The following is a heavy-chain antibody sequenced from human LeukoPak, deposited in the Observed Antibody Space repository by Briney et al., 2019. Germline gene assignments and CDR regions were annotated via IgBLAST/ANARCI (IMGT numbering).Heavy chain of an antibody. D-gene: IGHD4-17*01. Sequence: GGSLRLSREASGLTLSNHEFSHYEMNWVRQAPGKGLEWLSYISSSGANRYYAESVKGRFTVSRDNGKDAHYLQMNSLRAEDTAVYYCARASTVTNDAFDIWGQGTMVTVSS. CDR1: GLTLSNHEFSHYE. CDR2: ISSSGANR. J-gene: IGHJ3*02. CDR3: ARASTVTNDAFDI. V-gene: IGHV3-48*03.